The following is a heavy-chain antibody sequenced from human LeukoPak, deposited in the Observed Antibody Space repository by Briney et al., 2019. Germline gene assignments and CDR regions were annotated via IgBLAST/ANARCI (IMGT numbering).Heavy chain of an antibody. D-gene: IGHD6-13*01. Sequence: SETLSLTCTVSGGSISSSSYYWSWIRQPPGKGLEWIGYIYYSGSTNYNPSLKSRVTISVDTSKNQFSLKLSSVTAADTAVYYCAREGNSSSWKRFRYFDLWGRGTLVTVSS. CDR2: IYYSGST. V-gene: IGHV4-61*01. J-gene: IGHJ2*01. CDR3: AREGNSSSWKRFRYFDL. CDR1: GGSISSSSYY.